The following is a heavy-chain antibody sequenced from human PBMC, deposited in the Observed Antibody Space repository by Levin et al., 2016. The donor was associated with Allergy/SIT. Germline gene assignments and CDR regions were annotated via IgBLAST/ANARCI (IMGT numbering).Heavy chain of an antibody. V-gene: IGHV5-51*01. D-gene: IGHD3-22*01. Sequence: GGSLRLSCKGSGYSFTSYWIGWVRQMPGKGLEWMGIIYPGDSDTRYSPSFQGQVTISADKSISTAYLQWSSLKASDTAMYYCAVVGEYYYDSSGYYYDAFDIWGQGTMVTVSS. CDR2: IYPGDSDT. J-gene: IGHJ3*02. CDR1: GYSFTSYW. CDR3: AVVGEYYYDSSGYYYDAFDI.